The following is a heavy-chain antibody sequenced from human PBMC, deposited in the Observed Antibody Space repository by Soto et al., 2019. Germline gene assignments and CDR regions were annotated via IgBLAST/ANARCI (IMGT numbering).Heavy chain of an antibody. J-gene: IGHJ6*02. D-gene: IGHD5-18*01. CDR1: GFTFDDYA. CDR3: AKDIGFSCYYYYGMDV. V-gene: IGHV3-9*01. CDR2: ISCNSGSI. Sequence: GGSLRLSCAASGFTFDDYAMHWVRQAPGKGLEWVSGISCNSGSIGYADSVKGRFTISRDNAKNSLYLQMNSLRAEDSALYYCAKDIGFSCYYYYGMDVWGQGTTVTVSS.